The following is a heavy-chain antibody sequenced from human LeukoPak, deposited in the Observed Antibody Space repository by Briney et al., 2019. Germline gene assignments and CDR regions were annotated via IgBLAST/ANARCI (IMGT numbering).Heavy chain of an antibody. D-gene: IGHD1-14*01. CDR2: INPNSGGT. CDR1: GYTFTGYY. Sequence: GASVKVSCKASGYTFTGYYLHWVRQAPGQGLEWMGWINPNSGGTNYAQKFQGRVTMTGDTSISTAYMELSRLSSDDTAVYYCARRQVQPERGYYYMDVWGKGTTVTVSS. V-gene: IGHV1-2*02. CDR3: ARRQVQPERGYYYMDV. J-gene: IGHJ6*03.